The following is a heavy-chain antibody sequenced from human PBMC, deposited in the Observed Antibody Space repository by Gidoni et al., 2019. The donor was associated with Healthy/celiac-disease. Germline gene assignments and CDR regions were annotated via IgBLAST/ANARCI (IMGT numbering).Heavy chain of an antibody. J-gene: IGHJ4*02. V-gene: IGHV4-4*02. Sequence: AQLQESRPGLVNPSGTLSPSCAVPGGSISSSNWWSSVRQPPGKGLEWIGEIYHGGSTNYNPSLKSRVTISVDKSKNQFSLKLSSVTAADTAVYYCARGGTDYGDYGDYWGQGTLVTVSS. CDR2: IYHGGST. CDR3: ARGGTDYGDYGDY. D-gene: IGHD4-17*01. CDR1: GGSISSSNW.